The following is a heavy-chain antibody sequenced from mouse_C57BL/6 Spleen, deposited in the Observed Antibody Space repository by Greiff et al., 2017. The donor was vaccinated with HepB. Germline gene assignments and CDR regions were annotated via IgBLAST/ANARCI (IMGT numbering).Heavy chain of an antibody. J-gene: IGHJ2*01. CDR2: INPSSGYT. V-gene: IGHV1-7*01. CDR1: GYTFTSYW. D-gene: IGHD4-1*01. CDR3: ARYPNWDYFDY. Sequence: QVHVKQSGAELAKPGASVKLSCKASGYTFTSYWMHWVKQRPGQGLEWIGYINPSSGYTKYNQKFKDKATLTADKSSSTAYMQLSSLTYEDSAVYYCARYPNWDYFDYWGQGTTLTVSS.